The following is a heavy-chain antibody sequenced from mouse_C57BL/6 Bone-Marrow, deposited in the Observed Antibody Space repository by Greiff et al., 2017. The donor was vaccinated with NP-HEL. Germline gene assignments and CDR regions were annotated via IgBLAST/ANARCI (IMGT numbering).Heavy chain of an antibody. CDR1: GYTFTSYW. CDR3: ARGILQRHFAY. J-gene: IGHJ3*01. Sequence: QVQLQQPGAELVMPGASVKLSCKASGYTFTSYWMHWVKQRPGQGLEWIGEIDPSDSYTNYNQKFKGKSTLTVDKSSSTAYMQLSSLTSEDSAVYYCARGILQRHFAYWGQGTLVTVSA. D-gene: IGHD1-1*01. V-gene: IGHV1-69*01. CDR2: IDPSDSYT.